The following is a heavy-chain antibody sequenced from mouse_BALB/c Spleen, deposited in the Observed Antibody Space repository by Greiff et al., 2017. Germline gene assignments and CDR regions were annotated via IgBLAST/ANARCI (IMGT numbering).Heavy chain of an antibody. CDR3: ARKVSWGAMDY. D-gene: IGHD1-1*01. J-gene: IGHJ4*01. V-gene: IGHV1-7*01. CDR1: GYTFTSYW. CDR2: INPSTGYT. Sequence: QVQLKQSGAELAKPGASVKMSCKASGYTFTSYWMHWVKQRPGQGLEWIGYINPSTGYTEYNQKFKDKATLTADKSSSTAYMQLSSLTSEDSAVYYCARKVSWGAMDYWGQGTSVTVSS.